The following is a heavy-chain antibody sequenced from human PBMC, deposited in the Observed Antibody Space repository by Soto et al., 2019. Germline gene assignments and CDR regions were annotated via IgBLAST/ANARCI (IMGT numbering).Heavy chain of an antibody. D-gene: IGHD3-3*01. CDR3: ARATLYYDFWSGYGVDY. J-gene: IGHJ4*02. Sequence: GGSLRLSCAASGFTFSSYGMHWVRQAPGKGLEWVAFIWYDGSNKYYADSVKGRFTISRDNSKNTLYLQMNSLRAEDTAVYYCARATLYYDFWSGYGVDYWGQGTLVTVSS. CDR2: IWYDGSNK. V-gene: IGHV3-33*01. CDR1: GFTFSSYG.